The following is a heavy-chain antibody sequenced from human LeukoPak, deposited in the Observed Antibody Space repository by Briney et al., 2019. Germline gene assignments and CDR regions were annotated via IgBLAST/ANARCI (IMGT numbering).Heavy chain of an antibody. V-gene: IGHV3-23*01. J-gene: IGHJ4*02. CDR1: GFTFSSYA. CDR3: AKDRGADILTGYYINY. CDR2: ISGSGGST. Sequence: GGSLRLSCAASGFTFSSYAMSWVRQAPGKGLEWVSAISGSGGSTYYADSVKGRFTISRDNSKNTLYLQMNSLRAEDTAVYYCAKDRGADILTGYYINYWGQGTLVTVSS. D-gene: IGHD3-9*01.